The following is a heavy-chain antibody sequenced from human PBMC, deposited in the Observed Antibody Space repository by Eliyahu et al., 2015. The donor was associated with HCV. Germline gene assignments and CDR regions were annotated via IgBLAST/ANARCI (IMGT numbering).Heavy chain of an antibody. CDR3: AKGVRVVVAATHFDY. D-gene: IGHD2-15*01. CDR2: ISGSGGST. Sequence: EVQLVESGGGLVQPGXSLRLSCAASGFTFSSYAMSWVRQXPGKGLGWVSAISGSGGSTYYADSVKGRFTISRDNSKNTLYLQMNSLRAEDTAVYYCAKGVRVVVAATHFDYWGQGTLVTVSS. J-gene: IGHJ4*02. V-gene: IGHV3-23*04. CDR1: GFTFSSYA.